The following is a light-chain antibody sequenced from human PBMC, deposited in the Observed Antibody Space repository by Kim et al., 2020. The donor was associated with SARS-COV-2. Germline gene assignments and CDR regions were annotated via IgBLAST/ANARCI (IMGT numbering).Light chain of an antibody. Sequence: DIQMTQSPSSLSASVGDRVTITCQASQGISNYLNWYQQKPGKAPKLLIYAASRLQSGVPSRCSGSGSGTDFTLTISSLQPEDFATYYCQQSYSTPLTFGPVTKVDIK. V-gene: IGKV1-39*01. CDR1: QGISNY. CDR2: AAS. J-gene: IGKJ3*01. CDR3: QQSYSTPLT.